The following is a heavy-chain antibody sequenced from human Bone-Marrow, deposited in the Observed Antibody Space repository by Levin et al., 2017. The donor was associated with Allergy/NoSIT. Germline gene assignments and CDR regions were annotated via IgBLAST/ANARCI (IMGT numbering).Heavy chain of an antibody. J-gene: IGHJ6*02. CDR3: ANLPSYPYYYGLDV. V-gene: IGHV3-30*18. CDR1: GFTFSTYG. CDR2: VSYDGSKK. D-gene: IGHD1-26*01. Sequence: PTGGSLRLSCAASGFTFSTYGMHWVRQAPGKGLEWVAFVSYDGSKKYYADSVKGRFTISRDNSKNTLYLQMNSLRTEDTATYYCANLPSYPYYYGLDVWGQGTTVTVSS.